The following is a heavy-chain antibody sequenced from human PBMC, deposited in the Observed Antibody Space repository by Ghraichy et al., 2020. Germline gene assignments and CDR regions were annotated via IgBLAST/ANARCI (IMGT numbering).Heavy chain of an antibody. V-gene: IGHV4-34*01. J-gene: IGHJ4*02. Sequence: SETLSLTCAVYGGSFSGYYWSWIRQPPGKGLEWIGEINHSGSTNYNPSLKSRVTISVDTSKNRFSLKLSSVTAADTAVYYCARGGELNRIDYWGQGTLVTVSS. D-gene: IGHD1-26*01. CDR3: ARGGELNRIDY. CDR1: GGSFSGYY. CDR2: INHSGST.